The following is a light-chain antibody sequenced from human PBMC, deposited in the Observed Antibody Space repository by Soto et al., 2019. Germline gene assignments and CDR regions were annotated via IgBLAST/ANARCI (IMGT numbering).Light chain of an antibody. Sequence: QSVLTQPPSASGTPGQRVTISCSGSSSNIGSNTVNWYQQLPGTAPKLLIYSNNQRPSGVPDRFSGSKSRTSASLAISGLQSEDEADYYCAAWDDSLNGGVFGGGTKLTVL. CDR2: SNN. J-gene: IGLJ2*01. CDR3: AAWDDSLNGGV. V-gene: IGLV1-44*01. CDR1: SSNIGSNT.